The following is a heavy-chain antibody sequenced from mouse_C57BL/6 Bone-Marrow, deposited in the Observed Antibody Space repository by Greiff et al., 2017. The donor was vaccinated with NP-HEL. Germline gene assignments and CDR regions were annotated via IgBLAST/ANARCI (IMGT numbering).Heavy chain of an antibody. J-gene: IGHJ1*03. CDR3: ARNYGNFHWYFDV. Sequence: QVQLQQSGSELRSPGSSVKLSCKDFDSEVFPIAYMCWVRQTPGHGFEWIGGILPSIGRTIYGEKFEDNATLDADTLSNTAYLELNSLTSEDSAIYYCARNYGNFHWYFDVWGTGTTVTVSS. D-gene: IGHD2-1*01. CDR1: DSEVFPIAY. CDR2: ILPSIGRT. V-gene: IGHV15-2*01.